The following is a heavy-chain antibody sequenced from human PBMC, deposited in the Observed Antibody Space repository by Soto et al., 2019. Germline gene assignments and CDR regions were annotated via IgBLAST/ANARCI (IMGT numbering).Heavy chain of an antibody. CDR2: IYHSGST. J-gene: IGHJ5*02. CDR3: ARLYDSSGFDWLDP. CDR1: GYSISSGYY. D-gene: IGHD3-22*01. V-gene: IGHV4-38-2*01. Sequence: SETLSLTCAVSGYSISSGYYWGWIRQPPGKGLEWIGSIYHSGSTYYNPSLKSRVTISVDTSKNQFSLKLSSVTAADTAVYYCARLYDSSGFDWLDPWGQGTLVTVYS.